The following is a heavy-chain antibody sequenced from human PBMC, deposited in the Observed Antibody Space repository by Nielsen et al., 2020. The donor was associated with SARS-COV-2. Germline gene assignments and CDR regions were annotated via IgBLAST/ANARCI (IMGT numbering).Heavy chain of an antibody. CDR1: GFTFSSYS. J-gene: IGHJ5*02. CDR3: ARGRFEPGYNWFDP. D-gene: IGHD1-14*01. Sequence: GESLKISCAASGFTFSSYSMNWVRQAPGKGLEWVSSISSSSSYIYYADSVKGRFTISRDNAKNSLYLQMNSLRAEDTAVYYCARGRFEPGYNWFDPWGQGTLVTVSS. V-gene: IGHV3-21*01. CDR2: ISSSSSYI.